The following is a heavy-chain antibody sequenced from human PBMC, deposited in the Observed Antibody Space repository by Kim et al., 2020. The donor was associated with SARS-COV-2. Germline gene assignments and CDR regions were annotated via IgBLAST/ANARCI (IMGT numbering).Heavy chain of an antibody. J-gene: IGHJ4*02. CDR3: ARRRGYSFGGGPEDYFDY. CDR1: GGSISSRSYY. Sequence: SETLSLTCAVSGGSISSRSYYWGWIRQPPGKGLEWIGNIYYTGSTYYNPSLMSRVTISVDTSKNQFSLKVSSVTAADTAVYYCARRRGYSFGGGPEDYFDYWGQGTLVTVSS. CDR2: IYYTGST. D-gene: IGHD5-18*01. V-gene: IGHV4-39*01.